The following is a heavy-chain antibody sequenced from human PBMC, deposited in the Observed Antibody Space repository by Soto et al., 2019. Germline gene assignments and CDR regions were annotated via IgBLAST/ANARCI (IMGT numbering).Heavy chain of an antibody. Sequence: GGSLRLSCAASGFTFSSYAMSWVRQAPGKGLEWVSAISGSGGSTYYADSVKGRFTISRDNSKNTLYLQMNSLRAEDTAVYYCAKVVAWGNYDILTGYYYYYGMDVWGQGTTVTVSS. V-gene: IGHV3-23*01. J-gene: IGHJ6*02. D-gene: IGHD3-9*01. CDR3: AKVVAWGNYDILTGYYYYYGMDV. CDR1: GFTFSSYA. CDR2: ISGSGGST.